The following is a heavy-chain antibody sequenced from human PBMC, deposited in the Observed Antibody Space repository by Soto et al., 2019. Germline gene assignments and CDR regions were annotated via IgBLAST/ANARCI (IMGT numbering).Heavy chain of an antibody. CDR3: ARELRWLRFVYFDY. D-gene: IGHD5-12*01. V-gene: IGHV1-3*01. J-gene: IGHJ4*02. CDR1: GYTFTSYA. CDR2: INAGNGNT. Sequence: ASVKVSCKASGYTFTSYAMHWVRQAPGQRLEWMGWINAGNGNTKYSQKFQGRVTITRDTSASTACMELSSLRSEDTAVYYCARELRWLRFVYFDYWGQGTLVTVSS.